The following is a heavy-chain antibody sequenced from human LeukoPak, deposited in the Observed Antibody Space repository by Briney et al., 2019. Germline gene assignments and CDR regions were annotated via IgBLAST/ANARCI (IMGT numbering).Heavy chain of an antibody. J-gene: IGHJ5*02. CDR2: FAPEDGET. CDR3: ARGRGLVLSRWFDP. CDR1: GYTLTELS. D-gene: IGHD6-19*01. V-gene: IGHV1-24*01. Sequence: GASVKVSFKVSGYTLTELSMHWVRQAPGKELEWMGGFAPEDGETIYAQKFQGRVTMTENTSTDTAYMELSSLRSEDTAVYYCARGRGLVLSRWFDPWGQRALCTVSS.